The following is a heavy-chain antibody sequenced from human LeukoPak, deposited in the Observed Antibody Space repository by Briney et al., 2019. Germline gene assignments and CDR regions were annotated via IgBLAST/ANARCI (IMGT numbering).Heavy chain of an antibody. Sequence: GASVKVSCKASGGTFSSYGISWVRQAPGQGLEWLGWISAYNGNTNYAQKFQDRVTMTTDTSTRTVYMELRSLRSDDTAMYYCAREQSAGWYYFDYWGQGTLVTVSS. V-gene: IGHV1-18*01. CDR1: GGTFSSYG. J-gene: IGHJ4*02. CDR3: AREQSAGWYYFDY. CDR2: ISAYNGNT. D-gene: IGHD6-19*01.